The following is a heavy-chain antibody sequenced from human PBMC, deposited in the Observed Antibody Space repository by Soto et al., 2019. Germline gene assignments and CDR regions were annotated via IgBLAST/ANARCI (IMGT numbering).Heavy chain of an antibody. Sequence: PSETLSLTCTVFGDSISTYYWSWIRQPPGKGLEWIAYIYYTGNTYYNASLKSRVSISMDTSKNQFSLKLSSVTAADTAVYYCARYYYDSSGYYYGWFAPWGQGTLVTVSS. CDR2: IYYTGNT. CDR1: GDSISTYY. CDR3: ARYYYDSSGYYYGWFAP. V-gene: IGHV4-59*01. D-gene: IGHD3-22*01. J-gene: IGHJ5*02.